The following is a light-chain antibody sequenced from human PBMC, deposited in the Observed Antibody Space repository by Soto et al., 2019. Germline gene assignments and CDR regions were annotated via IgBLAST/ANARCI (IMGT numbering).Light chain of an antibody. CDR2: GAS. V-gene: IGKV3-20*01. J-gene: IGKJ5*01. CDR3: QQYGSSPYT. Sequence: EIVLTQSPATLSLSPGERATLSCRASQTVNTYLAWYQQKPGQAPRLLIYGASTRATGIPARFSGSGSGTEFTLTISRLEPEDFAVYFCQQYGSSPYTFGQGTRLEIK. CDR1: QTVNTY.